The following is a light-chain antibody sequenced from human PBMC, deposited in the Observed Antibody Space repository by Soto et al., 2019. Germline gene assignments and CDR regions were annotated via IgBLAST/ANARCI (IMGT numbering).Light chain of an antibody. CDR1: SSDVGGYDA. J-gene: IGLJ2*01. CDR3: SSHAGLINVV. V-gene: IGLV2-8*01. Sequence: QSALTQPPSASGSPGQSVTISCTGTSSDVGGYDAVSWYQQHPGKAPKLLIYEVTRRPSGVPDRFSGSNSGTTASLTVSGLQADEDDDYYCSSHAGLINVVFGGGTKLTVL. CDR2: EVT.